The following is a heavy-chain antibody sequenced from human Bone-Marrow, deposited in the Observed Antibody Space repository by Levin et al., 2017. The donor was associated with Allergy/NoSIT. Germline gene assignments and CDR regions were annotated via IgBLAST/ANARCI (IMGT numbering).Heavy chain of an antibody. CDR3: SRWTAGSLGGWFDT. CDR2: VYWDDDK. D-gene: IGHD3-3*01. CDR1: GFSLNPASLG. J-gene: IGHJ5*02. V-gene: IGHV2-5*02. Sequence: VSGPTLVKPTQTLTLTCTFSGFSLNPASLGVGWIRQPPGKALECLALVYWDDDKLYNPSLRGRLIITKDTSKNLVVLEMGNMDPADTATYYCSRWTAGSLGGWFDTWGQGTLVTVPS.